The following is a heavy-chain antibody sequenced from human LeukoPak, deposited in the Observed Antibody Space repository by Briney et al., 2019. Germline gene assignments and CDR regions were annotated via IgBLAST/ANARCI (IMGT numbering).Heavy chain of an antibody. D-gene: IGHD3-10*01. CDR3: ARGQAYYYGFDY. Sequence: SETLSLTCTVSGGSISSGDYYWSWIRQPPGKGLEWIGYIYYSGTTYYNPSLKSRLTISVDTSKNQFSLKLSSVTAADTAVYYCARGQAYYYGFDYWGQGTRVTVSS. CDR1: GGSISSGDYY. V-gene: IGHV4-30-4*08. J-gene: IGHJ4*02. CDR2: IYYSGTT.